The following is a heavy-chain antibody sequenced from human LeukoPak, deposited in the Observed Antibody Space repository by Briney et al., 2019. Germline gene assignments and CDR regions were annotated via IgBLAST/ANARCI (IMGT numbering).Heavy chain of an antibody. Sequence: NPSETLSLTCTVSGGSISSSSYYWGWIRQPPGKGLEWIGSIYYSGSTYYNPSLKSRVTISVDTSKNQFSLKLSSVTAADTAVYYCARSRSDAFDIWGQGTMVTVSS. CDR1: GGSISSSSYY. CDR2: IYYSGST. D-gene: IGHD6-13*01. J-gene: IGHJ3*02. CDR3: ARSRSDAFDI. V-gene: IGHV4-39*01.